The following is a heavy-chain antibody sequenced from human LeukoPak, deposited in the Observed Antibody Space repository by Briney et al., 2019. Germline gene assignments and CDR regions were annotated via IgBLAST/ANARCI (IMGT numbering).Heavy chain of an antibody. V-gene: IGHV4-34*01. D-gene: IGHD6-6*01. CDR2: INHSGST. J-gene: IGHJ4*02. CDR1: GGSFSGYY. CDR3: ARGGGIAARPIDY. Sequence: PSETLSLTCAVYGGSFSGYYWSWIRQPPGKGLEWIGEINHSGSTNYNPSLKSRVTISVDTSKNQFSLKLSSVTAADTAVYYCARGGGIAARPIDYWGQGTLVTVSS.